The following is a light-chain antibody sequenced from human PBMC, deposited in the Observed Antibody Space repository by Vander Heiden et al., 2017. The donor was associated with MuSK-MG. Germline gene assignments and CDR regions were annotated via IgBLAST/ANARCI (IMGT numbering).Light chain of an antibody. J-gene: IGKJ2*01. CDR2: DAS. V-gene: IGKV1-33*01. CDR3: QQDDNLPRT. CDR1: QDISNY. Sequence: DIQMTQSPSSLSASVGDRVTITCQASQDISNYLNWYQQKPGKAPKLLIYDASNLETGVPSRFSGSGSGTDFTFTISSLQPEDFATYYCQQDDNLPRTFGQGTKLEIK.